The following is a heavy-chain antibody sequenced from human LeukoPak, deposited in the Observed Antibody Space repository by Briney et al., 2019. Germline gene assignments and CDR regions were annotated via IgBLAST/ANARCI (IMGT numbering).Heavy chain of an antibody. CDR1: GGSISSYY. V-gene: IGHV4-59*08. D-gene: IGHD1-26*01. CDR2: IYHSGST. CDR3: ARHASSGSYDY. Sequence: PSETLSLTCTVSGGSISSYYWSWIRQPPGEGLEWIGYIYHSGSTNYNPSLKSRVAISADTSKNQFSLKLSSVTAADAAMYYCARHASSGSYDYWGQGTLVTVSS. J-gene: IGHJ4*02.